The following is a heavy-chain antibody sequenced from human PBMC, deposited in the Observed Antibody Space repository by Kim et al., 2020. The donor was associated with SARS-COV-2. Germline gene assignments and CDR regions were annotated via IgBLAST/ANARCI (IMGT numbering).Heavy chain of an antibody. CDR2: INTNTGNS. CDR3: ARDRTAWLGHSSYYGMDV. Sequence: ASVKVSCKTSGYTFTSYAMNWVRQAPGQGLVWMGWINTNTGNSTYAQGFTGRFVFSLDTSVRTTYLQISSLKAEDTAVYYCARDRTAWLGHSSYYGMDVWGQGTTVTVSS. CDR1: GYTFTSYA. J-gene: IGHJ6*02. V-gene: IGHV7-4-1*02. D-gene: IGHD3-10*01.